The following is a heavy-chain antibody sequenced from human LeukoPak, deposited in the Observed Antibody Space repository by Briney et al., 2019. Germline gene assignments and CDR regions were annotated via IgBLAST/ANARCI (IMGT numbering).Heavy chain of an antibody. CDR3: ASPSVDYGEPFDY. Sequence: GGSLRLSCAASGFTFSDYYMSWIRQAPGKGLEWVSYISSSGSTIYYADSVKGRFTISRDNAKNSLYLQMNSLRAEDTAVYYCASPSVDYGEPFDYWGQETLVTVSS. V-gene: IGHV3-11*01. CDR2: ISSSGSTI. J-gene: IGHJ4*02. D-gene: IGHD4-17*01. CDR1: GFTFSDYY.